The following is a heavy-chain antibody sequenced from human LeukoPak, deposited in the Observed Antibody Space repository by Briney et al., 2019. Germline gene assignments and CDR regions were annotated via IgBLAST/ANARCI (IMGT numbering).Heavy chain of an antibody. CDR2: INPNNGGT. V-gene: IGHV1-2*02. CDR3: ARDPRGYSGYENWFDP. J-gene: IGHJ5*02. Sequence: WASVKVSCMASGYTFIGYNMHWVRQAPGQGLEWMGWINPNNGGTKYAQKFQDRVTMTRDTSTSTAYMELSSLRSDDTAVYYCARDPRGYSGYENWFDPWGQGTLVTVSS. CDR1: GYTFIGYN. D-gene: IGHD5-12*01.